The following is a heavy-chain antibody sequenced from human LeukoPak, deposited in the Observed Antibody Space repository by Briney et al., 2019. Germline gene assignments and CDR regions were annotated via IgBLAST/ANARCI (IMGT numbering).Heavy chain of an antibody. CDR3: AKGPPYCSTDNCYIDY. V-gene: IGHV3-9*01. J-gene: IGHJ4*02. D-gene: IGHD2-2*01. CDR1: GFTFVDYV. Sequence: GGSLRLSCTASGFTFVDYVMHWVRQAPGKGLEWVAGISWDSGTLVYANSVRGRFAVSRDNAKKSPYLQMNSLRPEDTALYYCAKGPPYCSTDNCYIDYWGQGTLVTVSS. CDR2: ISWDSGTL.